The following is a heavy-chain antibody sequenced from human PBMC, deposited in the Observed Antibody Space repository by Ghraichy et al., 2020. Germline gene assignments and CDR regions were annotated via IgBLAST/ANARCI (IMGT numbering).Heavy chain of an antibody. CDR1: GFTFSSYA. CDR2: ISGSGGST. CDR3: AKEKEVYGDYGPSLDY. D-gene: IGHD4-17*01. J-gene: IGHJ4*02. V-gene: IGHV3-23*01. Sequence: GGSLRLSCAASGFTFSSYAMSWVRQAPGKGLEWVSAISGSGGSTYYADSVKGRFTISRDNSKNTLYLQMNSLRAEDTAVYYCAKEKEVYGDYGPSLDYWGQGTLVTVSS.